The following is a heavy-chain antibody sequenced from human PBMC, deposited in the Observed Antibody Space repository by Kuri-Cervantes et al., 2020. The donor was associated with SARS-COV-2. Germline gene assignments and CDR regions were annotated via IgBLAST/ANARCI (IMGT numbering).Heavy chain of an antibody. CDR3: AREAYNYYYDSSGYLLGGAFDI. Sequence: GGSLRLSCAASGFTVSSNYMSWVRQAPGKGLEWVSVIYSGGSTYYADSVKGRFTISRDNSKNTLYLQMNSLRAEDTAVYYCAREAYNYYYDSSGYLLGGAFDIWGQGTIVTVSS. J-gene: IGHJ3*02. CDR2: IYSGGST. D-gene: IGHD3-22*01. V-gene: IGHV3-53*01. CDR1: GFTVSSNY.